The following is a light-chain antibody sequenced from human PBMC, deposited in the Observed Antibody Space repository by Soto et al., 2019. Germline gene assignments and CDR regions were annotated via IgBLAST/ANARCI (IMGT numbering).Light chain of an antibody. CDR2: GAS. CDR1: QSVTSSH. V-gene: IGKV3D-20*02. CDR3: QQRSNWPPWT. J-gene: IGKJ1*01. Sequence: EIVLTQSPGTLSLSPGERATLSCRASQSVTSSHLAWYQQKPGQAPRLLIFGASYRATGIPDRFSGSGSGTDFTLTISSLEPEDFAVYYCQQRSNWPPWTFGQGTKVDIK.